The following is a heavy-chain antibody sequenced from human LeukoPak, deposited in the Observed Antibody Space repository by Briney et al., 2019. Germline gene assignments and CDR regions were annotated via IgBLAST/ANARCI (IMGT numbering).Heavy chain of an antibody. J-gene: IGHJ4*02. Sequence: GASVKVSCKASGGTFSSYAISWVRQAPGQGLEWRGRIIPILGIANYAQKFQGRVTITADKSTSTAYMELSSLRSEDTAVYYCAREIAVAGTPYYFDYWGQGTLVTVSS. CDR2: IIPILGIA. D-gene: IGHD6-19*01. CDR3: AREIAVAGTPYYFDY. V-gene: IGHV1-69*04. CDR1: GGTFSSYA.